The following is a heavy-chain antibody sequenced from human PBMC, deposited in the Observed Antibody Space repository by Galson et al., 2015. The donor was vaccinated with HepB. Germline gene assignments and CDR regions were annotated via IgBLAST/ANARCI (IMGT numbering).Heavy chain of an antibody. CDR1: GGSVSSGFYY. CDR3: ARGRGWYDP. D-gene: IGHD3-10*01. CDR2: IYTSGST. V-gene: IGHV4-61*02. Sequence: TLSLTCTVSGGSVSSGFYYWSWIRQSAGKGLEWIGRIYTSGSTNDSPSFRGRVTMSLDTSTNQFSLKLNSVTAADTAVYYCARGRGWYDPWGQGTLVTVSS. J-gene: IGHJ5*02.